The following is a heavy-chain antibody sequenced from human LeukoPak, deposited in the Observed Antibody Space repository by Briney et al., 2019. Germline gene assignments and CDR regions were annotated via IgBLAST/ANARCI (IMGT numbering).Heavy chain of an antibody. CDR2: ISSDTSYI. Sequence: GGSLRLSCAASGFTFTTYTMNWVRQAPGKGLGWLSFISSDTSYISYADSVKGRFTISRDNAKKSVYLQMNSLRAEDTAVYYCARDGAYSGTYHDAFDIWGQGTMVTVSS. CDR1: GFTFTTYT. D-gene: IGHD1-26*01. J-gene: IGHJ3*02. V-gene: IGHV3-21*01. CDR3: ARDGAYSGTYHDAFDI.